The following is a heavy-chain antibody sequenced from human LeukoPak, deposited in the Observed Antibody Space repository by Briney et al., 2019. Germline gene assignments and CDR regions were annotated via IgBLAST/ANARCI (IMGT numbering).Heavy chain of an antibody. CDR3: ASRSFGDYGLDY. V-gene: IGHV4-34*01. CDR2: INHSGST. Sequence: SETLSLTCAVYGGSFSGYYWSWIRQPPGKGLEWIGEINHSGSTNYNPSLKSRVTISVDTSKNQFSLKLSSVTAADTAVYCCASRSFGDYGLDYWGQGTLVTVSS. D-gene: IGHD4-17*01. CDR1: GGSFSGYY. J-gene: IGHJ4*02.